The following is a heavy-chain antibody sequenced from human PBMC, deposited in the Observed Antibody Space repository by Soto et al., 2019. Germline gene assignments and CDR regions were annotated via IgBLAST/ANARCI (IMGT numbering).Heavy chain of an antibody. CDR1: GYSFTSYW. D-gene: IGHD2-2*01. CDR2: IYPGDSDT. J-gene: IGHJ3*02. V-gene: IGHV5-51*04. CDR3: ARREVGVPAAADAFDI. Sequence: GESLKISCKGSGYSFTSYWIGWVRQMPGKGLEWMGIIYPGDSDTRYSPSFQGQVTISADKPISTAYLQWSSLKASDTAMYYCARREVGVPAAADAFDIWGQGTMVTFSS.